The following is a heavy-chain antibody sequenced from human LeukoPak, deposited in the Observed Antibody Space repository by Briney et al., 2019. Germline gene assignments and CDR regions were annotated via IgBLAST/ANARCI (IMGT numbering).Heavy chain of an antibody. D-gene: IGHD5-12*01. CDR3: ARDKDYSGYESMGDY. CDR2: ISSSSSFI. V-gene: IGHV3-21*01. CDR1: GFTFSSYS. J-gene: IGHJ4*02. Sequence: GGSLRLSCAASGFTFSSYSMNWVRQAPGKGLEWVSSISSSSSFIYYADSVKGRFTISRDNAKNSLYLQMNSLRAEDTAVYYCARDKDYSGYESMGDYWGQGTLVTVSS.